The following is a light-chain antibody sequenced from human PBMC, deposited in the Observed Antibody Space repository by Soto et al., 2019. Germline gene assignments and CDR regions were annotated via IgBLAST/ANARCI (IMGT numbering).Light chain of an antibody. Sequence: EFVLTQSPGTLSLSPGEGATRACRASQSVSSSYIAWYQQKPGQAPRLLIYGPSSRATGIPDRFSGSGSGTDFTLTISRLEPEDFAVYYCQQFGSSPPRITFGQGTRLEIK. V-gene: IGKV3-20*01. J-gene: IGKJ5*01. CDR2: GPS. CDR1: QSVSSSY. CDR3: QQFGSSPPRIT.